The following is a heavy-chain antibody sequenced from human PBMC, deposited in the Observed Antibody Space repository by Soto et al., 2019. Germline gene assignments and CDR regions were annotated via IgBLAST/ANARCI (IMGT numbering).Heavy chain of an antibody. Sequence: QLQLQESGSGLVKPSQTLSLTCAVSGGSISSGGYSWSWIRQPPGKGLEWIGYIYHSGSTYYNPYRKRRVTISVDRSKNQFSLKLSSVTAADTAVYYCAGEVRGVIISWGQGTLVTVSS. CDR1: GGSISSGGYS. J-gene: IGHJ4*02. D-gene: IGHD3-10*01. V-gene: IGHV4-30-2*01. CDR3: AGEVRGVIIS. CDR2: IYHSGST.